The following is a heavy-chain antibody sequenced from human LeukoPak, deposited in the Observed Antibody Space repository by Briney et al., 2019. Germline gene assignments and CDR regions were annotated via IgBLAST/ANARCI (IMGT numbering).Heavy chain of an antibody. D-gene: IGHD1-7*01. Sequence: GSLRLSCAASGFTFEDYAMHWVRQAPGKGLEWVSLISWDGDTTYYAESVEGRFTIPKDNSKTSLYLQMNALRFEDSALYYCMARAARRGITPDYWGRGTLVTVSS. CDR1: GFTFEDYA. V-gene: IGHV3-43D*03. CDR2: ISWDGDTT. CDR3: MARAARRGITPDY. J-gene: IGHJ4*02.